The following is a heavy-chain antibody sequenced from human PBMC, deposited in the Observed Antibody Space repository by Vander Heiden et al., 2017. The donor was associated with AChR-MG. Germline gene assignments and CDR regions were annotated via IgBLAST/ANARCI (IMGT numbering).Heavy chain of an antibody. D-gene: IGHD6-13*01. J-gene: IGHJ4*02. V-gene: IGHV3-7*01. CDR3: VVSRTGDY. Sequence: EVQLVESGGGLVQPGGSLRLSCAASGFTFSSYWMNWVRQAPGKGLEWVANIKQDGSEKYCVDSVKGRFTISRDNAKNSLYLQMNSLRAEDTAVYYCVVSRTGDYWGQGTLVTVSS. CDR2: IKQDGSEK. CDR1: GFTFSSYW.